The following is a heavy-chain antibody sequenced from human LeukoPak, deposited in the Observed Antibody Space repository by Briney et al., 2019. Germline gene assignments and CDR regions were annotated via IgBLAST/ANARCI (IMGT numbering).Heavy chain of an antibody. CDR3: AKDLHYGSADY. CDR1: GFTFSSYG. V-gene: IGHV3-23*01. J-gene: IGHJ4*02. Sequence: GGSLRLSCAASGFTFSSYGMSWVRQAPGKGLEWVSAISGSGGSTYYADSVKGRFTISRDNSKNTLYLQMNSLRVEDTAVYYCAKDLHYGSADYWGQGTLVTVSS. CDR2: ISGSGGST. D-gene: IGHD3-10*01.